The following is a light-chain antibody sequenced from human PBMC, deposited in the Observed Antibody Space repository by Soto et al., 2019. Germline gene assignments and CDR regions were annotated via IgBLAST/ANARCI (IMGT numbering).Light chain of an antibody. Sequence: AIQMTQSPSSLSASVGDRVTITCRASQGIRNGLGWYQQKPGKAPKLLIYAASSLQSGVPSRFSGSGSGTDFTLTISSLQPEDSATYYYLQDYNYPWTFGQGTNVEIK. CDR2: AAS. CDR1: QGIRNG. V-gene: IGKV1-6*01. J-gene: IGKJ1*01. CDR3: LQDYNYPWT.